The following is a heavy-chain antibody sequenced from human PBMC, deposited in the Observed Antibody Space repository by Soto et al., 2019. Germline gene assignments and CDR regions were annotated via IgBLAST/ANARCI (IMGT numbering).Heavy chain of an antibody. D-gene: IGHD3-22*01. V-gene: IGHV4-34*01. CDR3: ARGPITTNPQFDP. CDR2: VNHSGST. J-gene: IGHJ5*02. Sequence: PSETLSLTCAAYGGSFSGYYWSWIRQPPGKGLEWIGEVNHSGSTNYIPTLKSRFTISVGTSKNQFSLKLSSVTAADTAVYYCARGPITTNPQFDPWGQGTLVTVSS. CDR1: GGSFSGYY.